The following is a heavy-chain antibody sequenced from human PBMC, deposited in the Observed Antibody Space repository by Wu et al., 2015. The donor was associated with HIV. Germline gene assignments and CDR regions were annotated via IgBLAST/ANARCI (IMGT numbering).Heavy chain of an antibody. CDR2: INPSGFTT. CDR3: ARVGYCSGGYCPLGWFDP. J-gene: IGHJ5*02. D-gene: IGHD2-15*01. CDR1: GYSFTSNY. Sequence: QVQLVQSGGDVKKPGASVKVSCKASGYSFTSNYIHWVRQAPGQGLEWMGLINPSGFTTTYPQKFQGRVTMTGDTSTSTVYMVLSSLRSEDTAVYYCARVGYCSGGYCPLGWFDPWGQGTLVTVSS. V-gene: IGHV1-46*03.